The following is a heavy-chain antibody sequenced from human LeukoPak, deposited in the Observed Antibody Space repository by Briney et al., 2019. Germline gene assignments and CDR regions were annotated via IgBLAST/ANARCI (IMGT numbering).Heavy chain of an antibody. CDR1: GGSISSGGYS. J-gene: IGHJ3*02. V-gene: IGHV4-30-4*07. CDR2: IYYSGST. Sequence: PSETLSLTCAVSGGSISSGGYSWSWIRQPPGKGLEWIGYIYYSGSTYYNPSLKSRVTISVDTSKNQFSLKLSSVTAADTAVYYCARVTPYYDSSGYSNDAFDIWGQGTMVTVSS. D-gene: IGHD3-22*01. CDR3: ARVTPYYDSSGYSNDAFDI.